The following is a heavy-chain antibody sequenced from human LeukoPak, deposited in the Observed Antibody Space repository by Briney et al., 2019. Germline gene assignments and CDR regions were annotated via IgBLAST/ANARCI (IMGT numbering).Heavy chain of an antibody. CDR1: GGFISSGDYF. Sequence: SETLSLTCTVSGGFISSGDYFWSWIRQPPGKGLEWIGYICYSGSTYYNPSLKSRLTISVDTSKNQFSLKLSSVTAADTAVYYCASRGADCGGDCYPNWYFDLWGRGTLVTVSS. CDR2: ICYSGST. CDR3: ASRGADCGGDCYPNWYFDL. D-gene: IGHD2-21*02. J-gene: IGHJ2*01. V-gene: IGHV4-30-4*01.